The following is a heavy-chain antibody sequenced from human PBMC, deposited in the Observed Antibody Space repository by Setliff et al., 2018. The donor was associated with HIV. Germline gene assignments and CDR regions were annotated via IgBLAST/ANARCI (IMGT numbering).Heavy chain of an antibody. CDR3: ARDRSGIAVAAPDAFDV. CDR1: GGSFRNYA. D-gene: IGHD6-19*01. V-gene: IGHV1-69*06. Sequence: SVKVSCKASGGSFRNYAINWVRQAPGQGLEWMGGIIPLLGTPNYAHKFQGRVTITADKYSSKVYMELSSLRSEDSAVFYCARDRSGIAVAAPDAFDVWGQGTMVTVSS. J-gene: IGHJ3*01. CDR2: IIPLLGTP.